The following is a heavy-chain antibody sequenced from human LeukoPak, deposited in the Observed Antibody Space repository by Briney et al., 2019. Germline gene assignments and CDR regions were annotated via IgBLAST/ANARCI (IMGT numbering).Heavy chain of an antibody. CDR2: ISGSGGST. J-gene: IGHJ3*02. Sequence: GGSLRLSCAASGFTFSSYAMNWVRQARGKGLEWVSAISGSGGSTYYADSVKGRFTISRDNSKNTLYLQMNSLRAEDTAVYYCAKDSSGYYRSDAFDIWGQGTMVTVSS. D-gene: IGHD3-22*01. CDR3: AKDSSGYYRSDAFDI. V-gene: IGHV3-23*01. CDR1: GFTFSSYA.